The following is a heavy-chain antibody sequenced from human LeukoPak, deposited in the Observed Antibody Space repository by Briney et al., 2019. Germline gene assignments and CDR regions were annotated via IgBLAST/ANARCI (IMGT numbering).Heavy chain of an antibody. CDR2: IYSGGGT. J-gene: IGHJ6*02. D-gene: IGHD5-18*01. CDR3: AKSEGYSYGYGTSSDV. CDR1: GFTVSSNY. V-gene: IGHV3-66*01. Sequence: GGSLRLSCAASGFTVSSNYMSWVRQAPGKGLEWVSVIYSGGGTYYADSVKGRFTISRDNSKNTLYLQMNSLRAEDTAVYYCAKSEGYSYGYGTSSDVWGQGTTVTVSS.